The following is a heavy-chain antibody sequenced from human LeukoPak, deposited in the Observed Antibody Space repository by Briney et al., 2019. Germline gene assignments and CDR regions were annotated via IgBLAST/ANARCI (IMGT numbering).Heavy chain of an antibody. D-gene: IGHD4-17*01. CDR2: INHSGST. CDR3: ASSKTVTDY. V-gene: IGHV4-34*01. J-gene: IGHJ4*02. CDR1: GGSFSGYY. Sequence: SETLSLTCAVYGGSFSGYYWSWIRQPPGKGLEWIGEINHSGSTNYNPSLKSRVTISVDTSKNQFSLKLSSVTAADTAVYYCASSKTVTDYWGQGTLATVSS.